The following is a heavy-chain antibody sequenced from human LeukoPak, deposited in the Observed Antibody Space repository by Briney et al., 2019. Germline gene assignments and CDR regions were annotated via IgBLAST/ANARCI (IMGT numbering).Heavy chain of an antibody. Sequence: TSETLSLTCTVSGGSISNYYWSWIRQPPEKGLEWIGYIYYSGSTNYNPSLKSRLTISVDTSKNQFSLKLSSVTAADTAVYYCARDYSSSSQYAFDIWGQGTMVTVSS. CDR1: GGSISNYY. CDR2: IYYSGST. D-gene: IGHD6-13*01. CDR3: ARDYSSSSQYAFDI. V-gene: IGHV4-59*12. J-gene: IGHJ3*02.